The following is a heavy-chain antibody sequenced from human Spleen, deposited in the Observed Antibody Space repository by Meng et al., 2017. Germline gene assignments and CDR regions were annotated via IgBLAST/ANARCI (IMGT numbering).Heavy chain of an antibody. Sequence: GSLRLSCNVSGYPLSSGYYWGWIRQPPGKGLEWIGYIYYSGSTNYNPSLKSRVTISVDTSKNQFSLKLSSVTAADTAVYYCARARFGELSHWGQGTLVTVSS. D-gene: IGHD3-10*01. V-gene: IGHV4-61*01. CDR3: ARARFGELSH. CDR2: IYYSGST. J-gene: IGHJ4*02. CDR1: GYPLSSGYY.